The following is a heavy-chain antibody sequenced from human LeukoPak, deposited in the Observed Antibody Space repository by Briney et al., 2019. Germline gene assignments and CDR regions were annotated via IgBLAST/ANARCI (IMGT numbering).Heavy chain of an antibody. J-gene: IGHJ4*02. CDR3: AKDPYCSGGSCYSGN. Sequence: GGSLRLSCAASGFSFSSYAMSWVRQAPGKGLEWVSTISGSGYSTYYADSVKGRFTISRDISKNTLYLQLNSLRAEDTAVYYCAKDPYCSGGSCYSGNWGQGTLVTVSS. V-gene: IGHV3-23*01. D-gene: IGHD2-15*01. CDR2: ISGSGYST. CDR1: GFSFSSYA.